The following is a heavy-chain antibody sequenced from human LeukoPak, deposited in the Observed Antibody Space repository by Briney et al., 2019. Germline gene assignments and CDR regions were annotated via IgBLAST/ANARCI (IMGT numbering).Heavy chain of an antibody. CDR2: IYPGDSDT. CDR3: ARATSGISTFQH. CDR1: GYSFTSNW. V-gene: IGHV5-51*01. Sequence: GESLKISCKGSGYSFTSNWIGWVRQMAGKGLEWVGTIYPGDSDTRYSPSFQGQVTISVDKSISTAYLQWSSLKASDTAIYYCARATSGISTFQHWGQGTLVTVSS. D-gene: IGHD6-13*01. J-gene: IGHJ1*01.